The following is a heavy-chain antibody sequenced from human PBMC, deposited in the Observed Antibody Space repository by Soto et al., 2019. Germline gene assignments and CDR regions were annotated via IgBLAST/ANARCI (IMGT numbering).Heavy chain of an antibody. CDR2: VDHRGST. J-gene: IGHJ6*02. Sequence: QVHLQQRGAGLLKPSETLSLNCVVSGESFSGYYWSWLRHTPGMGLEWIGEVDHRGSTTYNPSLKTRASIAIDSSKILFSLELTSVTAADTALYFCARYEYGNSLYGVDVWGQGTRVTVSS. D-gene: IGHD1-7*01. CDR3: ARYEYGNSLYGVDV. V-gene: IGHV4-34*02. CDR1: GESFSGYY.